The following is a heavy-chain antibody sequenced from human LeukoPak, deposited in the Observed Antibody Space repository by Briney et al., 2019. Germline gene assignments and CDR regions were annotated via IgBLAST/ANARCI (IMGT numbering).Heavy chain of an antibody. J-gene: IGHJ5*02. V-gene: IGHV4-4*02. CDR3: ARDPLSGYSSGWYGWFDP. Sequence: SETLSLTCAVSGGSISSDNWWSWVRQPPGKGLEWIGEIYHSGSTNHNPSLKSRVTISVDKSKNQFSLKLSSVTAADTAVYYCARDPLSGYSSGWYGWFDPWGQGTLVTVSS. CDR1: GGSISSDNW. CDR2: IYHSGST. D-gene: IGHD6-19*01.